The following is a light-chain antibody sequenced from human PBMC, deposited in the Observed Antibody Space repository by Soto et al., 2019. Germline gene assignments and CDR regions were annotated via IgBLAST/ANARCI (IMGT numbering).Light chain of an antibody. J-gene: IGKJ3*01. CDR3: QGYFNVPFT. V-gene: IGKV1-27*01. CDR1: QGVGNH. CDR2: GTS. Sequence: DIQMTQSPSSLSASVGDRVTITCRATQGVGNHLAWYQQKPGKVPKLLIYGTSTLQSGVPSRFSGSGSGTEFTLIINSLQPEDAATYYCQGYFNVPFTFGPGTNVEIK.